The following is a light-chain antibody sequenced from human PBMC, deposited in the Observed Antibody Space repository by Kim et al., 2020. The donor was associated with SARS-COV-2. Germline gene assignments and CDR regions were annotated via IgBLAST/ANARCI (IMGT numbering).Light chain of an antibody. CDR3: QQRSDWPLT. V-gene: IGKV3-11*01. CDR1: QRVGTS. CDR2: DAS. J-gene: IGKJ4*01. Sequence: EIVLTQSPATLSLSPGERATLSCRDSQRVGTSLVWYQQKVGQAPRLLIYDASKRATDIPAKFSGSGSGTDFTLTISSLESEDFAVYYCQQRSDWPLTFGGGTKVDIK.